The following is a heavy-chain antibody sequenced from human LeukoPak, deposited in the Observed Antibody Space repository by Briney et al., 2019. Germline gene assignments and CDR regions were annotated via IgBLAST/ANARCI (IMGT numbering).Heavy chain of an antibody. CDR2: FDPEDGET. CDR3: ATTITIFGVASNWFDS. Sequence: ASVKVSCKVSGYTLTELSMHWVRQAPGKGLEWMGGFDPEDGETIYVQKFQGRVTMTEDTSTDTAYMELSSLRSEDTAVYYCATTITIFGVASNWFDSWGQGTLVTVSS. CDR1: GYTLTELS. J-gene: IGHJ5*01. D-gene: IGHD3-3*01. V-gene: IGHV1-24*01.